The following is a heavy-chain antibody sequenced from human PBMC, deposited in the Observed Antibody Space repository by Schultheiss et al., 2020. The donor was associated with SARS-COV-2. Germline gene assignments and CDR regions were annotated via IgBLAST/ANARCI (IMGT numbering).Heavy chain of an antibody. D-gene: IGHD5-18*01. CDR1: GGSFSGYY. J-gene: IGHJ4*02. Sequence: SETLSLTCAVYGGSFSGYYWSWIRQPPGKGLEWIGRIYSSGTTDYNSSLKSRVTMSVDTSTNQFSLKLTSVTAADTAVYYCARGYSYGFYYFDYWGQGTLVTVSS. V-gene: IGHV4-59*10. CDR2: IYSSGTT. CDR3: ARGYSYGFYYFDY.